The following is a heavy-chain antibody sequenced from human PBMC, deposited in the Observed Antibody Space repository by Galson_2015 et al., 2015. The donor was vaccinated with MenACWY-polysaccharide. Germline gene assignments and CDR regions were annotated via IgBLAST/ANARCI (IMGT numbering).Heavy chain of an antibody. D-gene: IGHD5-18*01. V-gene: IGHV3-7*04. CDR2: IKQDGSEK. CDR3: AKDTTGGRLQIWLRE. CDR1: GFTFSNFW. J-gene: IGHJ4*02. Sequence: SLRLSCAASGFTFSNFWMSWVRQAPGKELEWVASIKQDGSEKYLVDSVKGRFTISRDNAENSLFLQMNSLRAEDTAVYYCAKDTTGGRLQIWLREWGQGTLIGVSS.